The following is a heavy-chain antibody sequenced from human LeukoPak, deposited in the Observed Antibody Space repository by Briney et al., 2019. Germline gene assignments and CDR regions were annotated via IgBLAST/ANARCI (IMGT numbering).Heavy chain of an antibody. J-gene: IGHJ4*02. CDR2: ISGSGGST. D-gene: IGHD3-10*01. V-gene: IGHV3-23*01. CDR1: GFTFSSYA. Sequence: PGGSLRLSCAASGFTFSSYAMSWVRQAPGKGLEWVSAISGSGGSTYYADSVKGRFTVSRDDAKNSLYLQMNSLRAEDTAVYYCARGTYYYGSGSPAPGYWGQGTLVSVSS. CDR3: ARGTYYYGSGSPAPGY.